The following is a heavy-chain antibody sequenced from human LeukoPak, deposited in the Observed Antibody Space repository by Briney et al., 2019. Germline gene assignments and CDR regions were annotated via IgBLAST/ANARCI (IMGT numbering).Heavy chain of an antibody. J-gene: IGHJ6*04. D-gene: IGHD5-18*01. CDR2: ISGSGGST. CDR3: AKDRGYSYGNYYDYGMDV. V-gene: IGHV3-23*01. Sequence: HPGGSLRLSCAASGFTFSSYAMSWVRQAPGKGLEWVSAISGSGGSTYYADSVKGRFTISRDNSKNTLYLQMNSLRAEDTAVYYCAKDRGYSYGNYYDYGMDVWGKGTTVTVSS. CDR1: GFTFSSYA.